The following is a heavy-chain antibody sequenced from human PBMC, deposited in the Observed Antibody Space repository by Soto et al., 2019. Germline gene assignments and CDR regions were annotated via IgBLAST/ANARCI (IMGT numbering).Heavy chain of an antibody. J-gene: IGHJ3*02. CDR2: ISFDGSNK. CDR1: GFIFSTSA. Sequence: QVQLVESGGGVVQPGRSLRLSCAASGFIFSTSAMHWVRQAPGKGLEWVAVISFDGSNKYYADSVKGRFSISRDNSKNTLYMQMNSLRTEDTAVYYCARGAGREAFDIWCQGTMVTVAS. V-gene: IGHV3-30-3*01. CDR3: ARGAGREAFDI. D-gene: IGHD2-15*01.